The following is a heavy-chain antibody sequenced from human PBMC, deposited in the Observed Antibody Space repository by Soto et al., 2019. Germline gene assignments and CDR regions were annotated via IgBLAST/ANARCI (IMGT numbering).Heavy chain of an antibody. V-gene: IGHV4-39*01. CDR3: ARPCSGGACFSNAWFDP. D-gene: IGHD2-15*01. Sequence: SETLSLTCTVSGGSISGSSYYWGWIRQPPGKGLEWIGNIYFSGTTYYNPSLKSRLSMSVDTSKNQFSLKLSSVTAADTAMYYCARPCSGGACFSNAWFDPWGQGTLVTVSS. J-gene: IGHJ5*02. CDR2: IYFSGTT. CDR1: GGSISGSSYY.